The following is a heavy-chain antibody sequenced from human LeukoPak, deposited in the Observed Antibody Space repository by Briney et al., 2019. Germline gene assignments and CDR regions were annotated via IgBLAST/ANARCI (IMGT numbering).Heavy chain of an antibody. V-gene: IGHV4-59*01. Sequence: PSETLSLTCTVSGASINRDYWSWLRQTPGKGLEWIGYIHYTGSTNYNPSLKSRVTISLDTSKNQFSLKLGSVTAADTAVYYCARESNYHDSLGYNWFDPWGQGTLVTVSS. CDR1: GASINRDY. J-gene: IGHJ5*02. CDR3: ARESNYHDSLGYNWFDP. CDR2: IHYTGST. D-gene: IGHD3-22*01.